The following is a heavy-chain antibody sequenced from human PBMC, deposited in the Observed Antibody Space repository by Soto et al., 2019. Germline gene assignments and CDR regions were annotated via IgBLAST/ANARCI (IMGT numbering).Heavy chain of an antibody. D-gene: IGHD1-26*01. J-gene: IGHJ4*02. Sequence: QMQLVQSGAEVKKPGSTVTVSCKALGNTFTFRYLHWVRQAPGQALEWMGWITPFNGDVHYAQKFQERVTITRDRSINTAYMRISSQRSEDTAMYYCASGGDGSGPFTWELPDHWGQGTLVTVSS. CDR2: ITPFNGDV. CDR1: GNTFTFRY. CDR3: ASGGDGSGPFTWELPDH. V-gene: IGHV1-45*02.